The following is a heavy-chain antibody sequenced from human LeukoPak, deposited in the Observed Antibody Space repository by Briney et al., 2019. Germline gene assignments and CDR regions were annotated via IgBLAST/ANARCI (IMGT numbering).Heavy chain of an antibody. D-gene: IGHD3-16*01. Sequence: PSETLSLTCTVSGGSVSSSDYYWSWIRQHPGKGLEWIGYIYYSGSTYYNPSLKSRVTISVDTSKNQFSLKLSSVTAADTAVYYCARDRYDYVWGSYLYGMDVWGQGTTVTVSS. CDR3: ARDRYDYVWGSYLYGMDV. V-gene: IGHV4-31*03. J-gene: IGHJ6*02. CDR2: IYYSGST. CDR1: GGSVSSSDYY.